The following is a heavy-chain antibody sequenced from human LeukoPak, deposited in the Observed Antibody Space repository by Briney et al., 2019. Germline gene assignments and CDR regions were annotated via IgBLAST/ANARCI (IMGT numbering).Heavy chain of an antibody. D-gene: IGHD6-13*01. V-gene: IGHV3-21*01. CDR1: GFTFSSYS. Sequence: KPGGSLRLSCAASGFTFSSYSMNWVRQAPGKGLEWVSSISSSSYIYYADSVKGRFTISRDNAKNSLYLQMNSLRAEDTAVYYCARGGIAAAGTDYWGQGTLVTVSS. CDR3: ARGGIAAAGTDY. CDR2: ISSSSYI. J-gene: IGHJ4*02.